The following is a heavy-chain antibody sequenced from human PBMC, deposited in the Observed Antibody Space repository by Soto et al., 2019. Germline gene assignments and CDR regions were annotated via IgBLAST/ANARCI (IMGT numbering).Heavy chain of an antibody. CDR2: LGGSNRDT. Sequence: EEHLFQSGGGLVQPGGSLRLSCAASGFTFSDYAMTWVRQAPGKGLEWVSSLGGSNRDTHYAASVEGRFTVSRDNSKSTLFLQMNSLRVEDTAIYYCAKDRVDHNSVWDPFDIWGQGTLVTVSS. D-gene: IGHD2-15*01. CDR3: AKDRVDHNSVWDPFDI. V-gene: IGHV3-23*01. CDR1: GFTFSDYA. J-gene: IGHJ3*02.